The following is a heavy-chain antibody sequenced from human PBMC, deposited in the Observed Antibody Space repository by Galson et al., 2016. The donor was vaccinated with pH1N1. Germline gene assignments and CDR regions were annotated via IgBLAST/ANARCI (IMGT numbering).Heavy chain of an antibody. V-gene: IGHV3-11*01. CDR1: GFTFSDYH. CDR3: ARDLGSLELMDLTFDY. J-gene: IGHJ4*02. D-gene: IGHD1-7*01. Sequence: SLRLSCAASGFTFSDYHMSCIRQAPGKGLEWVSYISSSDTIYYADSVKGRFTISRDNAKNSLYLQMDSLRAEDTAVYYCARDLGSLELMDLTFDYWGQGTLVTVSS. CDR2: ISSSDTI.